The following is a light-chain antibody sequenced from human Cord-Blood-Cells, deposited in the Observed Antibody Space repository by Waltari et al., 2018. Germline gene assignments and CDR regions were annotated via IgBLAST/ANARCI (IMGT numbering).Light chain of an antibody. J-gene: IGKJ1*01. CDR1: QSISSY. CDR3: QQSYSTPRT. Sequence: DIQMTQSPSSLSASVGDRVTITCRASQSISSYLNCYQQKPGKAPKLLICAASSLQSGLPSRLRGSGSGTYFTLTISTLQPKDFATYYCQQSYSTPRTCGQGTKVEIK. CDR2: AAS. V-gene: IGKV1-39*01.